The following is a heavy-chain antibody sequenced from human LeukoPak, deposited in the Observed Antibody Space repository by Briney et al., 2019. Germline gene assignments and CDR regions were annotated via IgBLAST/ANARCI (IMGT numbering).Heavy chain of an antibody. CDR2: IYYSGST. CDR1: GGSISSYY. J-gene: IGHJ4*02. V-gene: IGHV4-59*01. CDR3: ARGGPYSSGWYYFDY. Sequence: SETLSLTCTVSGGSISSYYWSWIRQPPGKGLEWIGYIYYSGSTNYNPSLKSRVTISVDTSKNQFSLKLSTVTAADTAVYYCARGGPYSSGWYYFDYWGQGTLVTVSS. D-gene: IGHD6-19*01.